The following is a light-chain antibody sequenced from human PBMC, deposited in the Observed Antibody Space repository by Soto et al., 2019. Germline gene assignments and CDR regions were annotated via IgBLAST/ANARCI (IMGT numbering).Light chain of an antibody. Sequence: QSVLTQPPSASGSPGQSVTISCIGSKSDIGIYDFVSWYQHHPGKAPRLIIYEVVQRPSGVPDRFSGSKSGNTASLTVSGLQAADEADYFCKSYAGSNTYVFGTGTKLTVL. CDR2: EVV. V-gene: IGLV2-8*01. CDR3: KSYAGSNTYV. CDR1: KSDIGIYDF. J-gene: IGLJ1*01.